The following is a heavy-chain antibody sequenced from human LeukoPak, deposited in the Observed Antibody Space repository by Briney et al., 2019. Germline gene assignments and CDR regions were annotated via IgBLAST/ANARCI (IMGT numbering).Heavy chain of an antibody. D-gene: IGHD3-10*01. V-gene: IGHV1-8*01. J-gene: IGHJ4*02. Sequence: ASVKVSCKASGYTFTSYDINWVRQATGQGLEWMGWMNPNSGNTGYAQKFQGRVTMTRNTSISTAYMELSSLRSEDTAVYYCARASRGILWFGEPRYYFDYWRQGTLVTVSS. CDR3: ARASRGILWFGEPRYYFDY. CDR2: MNPNSGNT. CDR1: GYTFTSYD.